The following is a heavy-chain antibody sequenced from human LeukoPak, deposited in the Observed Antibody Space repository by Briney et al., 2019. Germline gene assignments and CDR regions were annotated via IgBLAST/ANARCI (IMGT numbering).Heavy chain of an antibody. CDR2: ISAYNGNT. V-gene: IGHV1-18*01. CDR3: ARASKYYGSGSYYKALYYYYGMDV. J-gene: IGHJ6*02. Sequence: GASVKVSCKASGYTFTSYGISWVRQAPGQGLEWMGWISAYNGNTNYAQKLQGRVTMTTDTSTSAAYMELRSLRSDDTAVYYCARASKYYGSGSYYKALYYYYGMDVWGQGTTVTVSS. CDR1: GYTFTSYG. D-gene: IGHD3-10*01.